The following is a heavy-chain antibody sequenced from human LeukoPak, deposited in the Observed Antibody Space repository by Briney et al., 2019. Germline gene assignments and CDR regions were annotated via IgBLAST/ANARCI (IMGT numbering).Heavy chain of an antibody. CDR2: INSDGSST. CDR1: EFTFSSYW. J-gene: IGHJ4*02. D-gene: IGHD3-3*01. V-gene: IGHV3-74*01. CDR3: ARDGIFGVVIPDY. Sequence: PGGSLRLSCAASEFTFSSYWMHWVRQAPWKGLVWVSRINSDGSSTTYADPVKGRFTISRDNAKNSLYLQMNSLRAEDTAVYYCARDGIFGVVIPDYWGQGTLVTVSS.